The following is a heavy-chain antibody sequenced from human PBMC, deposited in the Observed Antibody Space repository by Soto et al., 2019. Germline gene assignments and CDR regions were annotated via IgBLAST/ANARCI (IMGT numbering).Heavy chain of an antibody. CDR3: ARDKVRVDIVATFDY. J-gene: IGHJ4*02. CDR2: ISYDGSNK. V-gene: IGHV3-30-3*01. Sequence: QVQLVESGGGVVQPGRSLRLSCAASGFTFSSYAMHWVRQAPGKGLEWVAVISYDGSNKYYADSVKGRFTISRDNSKNTLYLQMNSLRAEDTAVYXCARDKVRVDIVATFDYWGQGTLVTVSS. D-gene: IGHD5-12*01. CDR1: GFTFSSYA.